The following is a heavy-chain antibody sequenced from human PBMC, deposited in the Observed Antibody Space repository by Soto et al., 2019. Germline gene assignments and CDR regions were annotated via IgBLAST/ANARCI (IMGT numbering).Heavy chain of an antibody. CDR3: ARVIGYYYRMDV. D-gene: IGHD3-22*01. Sequence: QVQLVQSGGEVKKPGASVKVSCKASGYTFTTYDLSWVRQAPGQGLEWMGWISAYNGNTNYAQNLQGRVTMTTDASTSTAYMELRGLRSDDTAVYYCARVIGYYYRMDVWGQGTTVTVSS. J-gene: IGHJ6*02. V-gene: IGHV1-18*01. CDR2: ISAYNGNT. CDR1: GYTFTTYD.